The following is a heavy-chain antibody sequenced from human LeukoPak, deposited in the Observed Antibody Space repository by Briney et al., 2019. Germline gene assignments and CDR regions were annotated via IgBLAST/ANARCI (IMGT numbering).Heavy chain of an antibody. CDR3: ARHVTAAGSGWFDP. CDR1: GGSISSSSYY. J-gene: IGHJ5*02. CDR2: IYYSGST. D-gene: IGHD6-13*01. Sequence: SETLSLTCTVSGGSISSSSYYWGWIRQPPGEGLGWIGSIYYSGSTYYNPSLKSRVTISVDTSENQFSLKLSSVTAADTAVYYCARHVTAAGSGWFDPWGQGTLVTVSS. V-gene: IGHV4-39*01.